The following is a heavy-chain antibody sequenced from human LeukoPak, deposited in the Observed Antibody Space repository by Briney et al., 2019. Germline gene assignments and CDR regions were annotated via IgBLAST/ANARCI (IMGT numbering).Heavy chain of an antibody. CDR1: GGSISSYY. CDR3: ARSGAGSRPRTYYFDY. J-gene: IGHJ4*02. CDR2: IYYSGST. D-gene: IGHD1-1*01. V-gene: IGHV4-59*01. Sequence: NPSETLSLTCTVSGGSISSYYWSWIRQPPGKGLEWIGYIYYSGSTNYNPSLKSRVTISVGTSKNQFSLKLSSVTAADTAVYYCARSGAGSRPRTYYFDYWGQGTLVTVSS.